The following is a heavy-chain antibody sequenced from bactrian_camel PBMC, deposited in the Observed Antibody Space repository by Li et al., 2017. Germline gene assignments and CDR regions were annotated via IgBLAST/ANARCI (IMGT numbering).Heavy chain of an antibody. CDR3: GKDWVDGP. Sequence: HVQLVESGGGSVQAGGSLRLSCSASGSWYSETTSKYGGLLMAWFRQAPDQGREWVAQIDRDGSLPNYAKSVEGRFTISRDNEKQTLYLQMNNLSTDDTGLYTCGKDWVDGPRGRGTQVTVS. V-gene: IGHV3S1*01. CDR1: GSWYSETTSKYGGLL. D-gene: IGHD3*01. CDR2: IDRDGSLP. J-gene: IGHJ6*01.